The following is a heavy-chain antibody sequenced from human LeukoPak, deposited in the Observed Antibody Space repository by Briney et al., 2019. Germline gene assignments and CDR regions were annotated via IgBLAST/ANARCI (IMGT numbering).Heavy chain of an antibody. CDR3: ARHSSSWQPLYNWFDP. V-gene: IGHV4-34*01. D-gene: IGHD6-13*01. CDR2: INHSGST. CDR1: GGSIRGYY. Sequence: SETLSLTCAVYGGSIRGYYWSWIRQPPGKGLEWIGEINHSGSTNYNPSLKSRVTISVDTSKNQFSLKLSSVTAADTAVYYCARHSSSWQPLYNWFDPWGQGTLVTVSS. J-gene: IGHJ5*02.